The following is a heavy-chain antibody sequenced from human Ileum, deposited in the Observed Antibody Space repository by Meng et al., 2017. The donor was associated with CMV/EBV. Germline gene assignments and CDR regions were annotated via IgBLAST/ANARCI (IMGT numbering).Heavy chain of an antibody. CDR1: GYTFTDFY. CDR2: MNPHSGGT. CDR3: ARAAIEYQLVY. D-gene: IGHD2/OR15-2a*01. J-gene: IGHJ4*01. V-gene: IGHV1-2*02. Sequence: SVKVSCKASGYTFTDFYVHWVRQAPGQGLEWVGWMNPHSGGTTYAQKFQGRVTMTRDTSISTAYMELSRLRSDDTAVFYCARAAIEYQLVYWGQGTLVTVSS.